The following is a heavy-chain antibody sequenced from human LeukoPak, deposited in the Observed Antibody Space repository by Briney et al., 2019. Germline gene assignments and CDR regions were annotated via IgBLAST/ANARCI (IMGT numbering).Heavy chain of an antibody. CDR3: AKFNGDLSSSWYNGYFDY. V-gene: IGHV3-23*01. CDR1: GFNFSRYA. Sequence: GALRLSCAASGFNFSRYAMSWVRQAPGKGLEWVSTVTGSGRSTYYADSVKGRFTISRDNSKNTLYLQMNSLRAEDTAIYYCAKFNGDLSSSWYNGYFDYWGQGALVTVSS. D-gene: IGHD6-13*01. CDR2: VTGSGRST. J-gene: IGHJ4*02.